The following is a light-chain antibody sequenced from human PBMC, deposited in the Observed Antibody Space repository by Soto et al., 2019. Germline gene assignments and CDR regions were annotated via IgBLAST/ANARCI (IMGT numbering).Light chain of an antibody. CDR1: QSVDSDY. J-gene: IGKJ5*01. CDR3: QQYGSSPIT. Sequence: EIVLTQSPGTLSLSPGERATLSCRASQSVDSDYLAWYQQRPGQAPRLLVYAASSVTTGLPHRFSGSGSGTDFTLTISRLEPEDFAVYYCQQYGSSPITFGQGTRLQIK. CDR2: AAS. V-gene: IGKV3-20*01.